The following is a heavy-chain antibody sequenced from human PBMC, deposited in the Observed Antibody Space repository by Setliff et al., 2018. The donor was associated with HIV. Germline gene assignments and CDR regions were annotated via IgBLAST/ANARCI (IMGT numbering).Heavy chain of an antibody. CDR3: ARDRATKLDY. CDR2: INTNTGNP. V-gene: IGHV7-4-1*02. CDR1: GYDFTSTA. Sequence: ASVKVSCKASGYDFTSTAINWVRQAPGQGLEWMGWINTNTGNPTHVQDFTGRFVFSLDTSVSTAYLQISSLRSDDTAVYYCARDRATKLDYWGQGTLVTVSS. J-gene: IGHJ4*02.